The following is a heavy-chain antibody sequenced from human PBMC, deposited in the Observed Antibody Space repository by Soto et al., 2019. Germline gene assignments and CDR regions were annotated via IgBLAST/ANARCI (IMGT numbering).Heavy chain of an antibody. J-gene: IGHJ4*02. V-gene: IGHV3-23*01. CDR2: ISGSGGST. CDR1: GFTFSSDA. Sequence: PWGSLRLSCAASGFTFSSDAMSWVRQAPGKGLEWVSAISGSGGSTYYADSVKGRFTISRDNSKNTLYLQMNSLRAEDTAVYYCVVWARRAQFDYRAQRTLVTVS. CDR3: VVWARRAQFDY. D-gene: IGHD3-16*01.